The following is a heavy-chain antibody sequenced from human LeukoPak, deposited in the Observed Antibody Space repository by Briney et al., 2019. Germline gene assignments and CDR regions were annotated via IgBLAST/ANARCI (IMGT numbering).Heavy chain of an antibody. D-gene: IGHD1-26*01. CDR3: VREVVGAIYFDY. V-gene: IGHV3-30-3*01. CDR1: GFTFSSYP. Sequence: GGSLILSCAASGFTFSSYPMHWVRQAPGRGLEWVAVISSDGTIKYYADSVKGRFTISRDNSKNTLYLQTNSLRVEDTAVYYCVREVVGAIYFDYWGQGALVTASS. CDR2: ISSDGTIK. J-gene: IGHJ4*02.